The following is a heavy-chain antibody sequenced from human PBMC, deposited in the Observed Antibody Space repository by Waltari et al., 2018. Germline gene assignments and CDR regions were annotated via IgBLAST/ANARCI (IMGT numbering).Heavy chain of an antibody. Sequence: QLQLQESGPGLVKPSEPLSLTCPVPGGSISSSSYYWGWVRPPPGKGLEWIGSIYYSGSTYYNPSLKSRVTISVDTSKNQFSLKLSSVTAADTAVYYCARPYCSSTSCPAAFDYWGQGTLVTVSS. CDR2: IYYSGST. V-gene: IGHV4-39*01. J-gene: IGHJ4*02. CDR3: ARPYCSSTSCPAAFDY. D-gene: IGHD2-2*01. CDR1: GGSISSSSYY.